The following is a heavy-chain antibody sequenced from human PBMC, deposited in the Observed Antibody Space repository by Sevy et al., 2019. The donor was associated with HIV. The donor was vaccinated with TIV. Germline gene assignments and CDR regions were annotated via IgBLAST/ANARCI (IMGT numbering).Heavy chain of an antibody. CDR2: ISPSSSTI. CDR3: ASGGHLYYGMDV. Sequence: GGSLRLSCAASGFTFRTYNMNWVRQAPGKGLEWLSYISPSSSTIHYADSVKGRFTISRDNPKSSLYLQMNSLRAGDTAVYYCASGGHLYYGMDVWGQGTTVTVSS. V-gene: IGHV3-48*01. J-gene: IGHJ6*02. CDR1: GFTFRTYN. D-gene: IGHD3-16*01.